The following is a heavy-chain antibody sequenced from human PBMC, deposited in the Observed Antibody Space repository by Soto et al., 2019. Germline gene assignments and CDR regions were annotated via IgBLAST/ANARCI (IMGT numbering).Heavy chain of an antibody. Sequence: GGSLRLSCAASGFTFSSYGMHWVRQAPGKGLEWVAVIWYDGSNKYYADSVKGGFTISRDNSKNTLYLKMNSLRAEDTAVYYCAKRQSPYCGGDCYESGFDYWGQGTLVTVSS. CDR1: GFTFSSYG. CDR3: AKRQSPYCGGDCYESGFDY. CDR2: IWYDGSNK. D-gene: IGHD2-21*01. V-gene: IGHV3-33*06. J-gene: IGHJ4*02.